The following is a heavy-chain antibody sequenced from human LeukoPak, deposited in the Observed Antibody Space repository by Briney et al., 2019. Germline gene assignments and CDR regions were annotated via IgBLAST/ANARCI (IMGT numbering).Heavy chain of an antibody. D-gene: IGHD5-18*01. CDR1: GFTFSSYS. Sequence: GGSLRLSCAASGFTFSSYSMNWVRQAPGKGLEWVSSISSSSSYIYYADSVKGRFTISRDNAKNSLYLQMNSPRAEDTALYYCARDWDVDTAMALLFDYWGQGTLVTVSS. CDR3: ARDWDVDTAMALLFDY. J-gene: IGHJ4*02. V-gene: IGHV3-21*01. CDR2: ISSSSSYI.